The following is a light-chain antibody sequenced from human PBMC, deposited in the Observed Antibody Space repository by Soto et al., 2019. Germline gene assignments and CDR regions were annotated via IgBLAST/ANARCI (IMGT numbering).Light chain of an antibody. CDR1: QGISSY. Sequence: IQLTQSPSSLSASVGDRVTITCRTRQGISSYLAWYQQKPGKAPKLLIHAVSTLQSGVPSRFSGSGSGTDFTLTISSLQPEDLATDYCQQLNSYPSIAFGPGTKVDLK. V-gene: IGKV1-9*01. J-gene: IGKJ3*01. CDR3: QQLNSYPSIA. CDR2: AVS.